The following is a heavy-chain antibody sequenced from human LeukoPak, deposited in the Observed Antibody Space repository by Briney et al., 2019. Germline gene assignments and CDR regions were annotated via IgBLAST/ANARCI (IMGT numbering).Heavy chain of an antibody. Sequence: PSETLSLTCAVYGGSFSGYCWSWVRQPPGKGLEGIGEIKHSGSTNYSASLKSLVTISQDTSKTEFSLIRRSVTAAHTPLYYCARGLPQPVWSVWGQGTTVTVPS. CDR3: ARGLPQPVWSV. CDR2: IKHSGST. J-gene: IGHJ6*02. CDR1: GGSFSGYC. V-gene: IGHV4-34*01. D-gene: IGHD1-1*01.